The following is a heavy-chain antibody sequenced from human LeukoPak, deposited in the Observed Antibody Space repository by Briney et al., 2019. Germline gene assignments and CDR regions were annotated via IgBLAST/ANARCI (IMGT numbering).Heavy chain of an antibody. CDR1: GFTFSSYG. V-gene: IGHV3-33*01. CDR3: KPDYYDSSGHGDY. D-gene: IGHD3-22*01. Sequence: QPGRSLILSCAASGFTFSSYGMHWVRQAPGKGLEWVAVIWYDGSNKYYADSVKGRFTISRDNSKNTLYLQMNSLRAEDTAVYYCKPDYYDSSGHGDYWGQGTLVTVSS. CDR2: IWYDGSNK. J-gene: IGHJ4*02.